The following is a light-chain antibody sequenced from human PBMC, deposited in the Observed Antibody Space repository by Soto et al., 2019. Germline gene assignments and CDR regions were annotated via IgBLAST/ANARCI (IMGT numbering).Light chain of an antibody. CDR1: QGNYNY. CDR2: AAS. J-gene: IGKJ4*01. CDR3: QQLRMYPST. Sequence: IQVTQSPSSLSASVGDRVTITCRVSQGNYNYLAWYQQKPGKVPKLLIFAASTLESGVPSRFSGSGSGTDFALTITSLQAEDFATYYCQQLRMYPSTFGGGTKVDNK. V-gene: IGKV1-27*01.